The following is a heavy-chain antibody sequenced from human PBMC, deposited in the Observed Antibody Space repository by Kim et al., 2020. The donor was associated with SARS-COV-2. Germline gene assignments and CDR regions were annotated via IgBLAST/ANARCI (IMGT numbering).Heavy chain of an antibody. CDR3: ARDGGDYADYDY. V-gene: IGHV1-2*02. Sequence: ASVKVSCKASGYTFTDYYMHWVRQAPGQGLEWIGWISGNSGDTHYAQKFQARVTMTRDTSISTAYTELSGLKSDDTAVYYCARDGGDYADYDYWGQGTLVTVSS. CDR1: GYTFTDYY. CDR2: ISGNSGDT. J-gene: IGHJ4*02. D-gene: IGHD4-17*01.